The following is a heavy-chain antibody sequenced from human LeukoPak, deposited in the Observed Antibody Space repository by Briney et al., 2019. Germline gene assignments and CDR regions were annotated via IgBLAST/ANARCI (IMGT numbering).Heavy chain of an antibody. V-gene: IGHV1-69*04. Sequence: SVKVSCKASGGTFSSYTISWVRQAPGQGLEWMGRIIPILGIADYAQKFQGRVTITADKSTSTAYMELSSLRSEDTAVYYCARDLGAAADYYYYYGMDVWGQGTTVTVSS. D-gene: IGHD6-13*01. CDR1: GGTFSSYT. J-gene: IGHJ6*02. CDR2: IIPILGIA. CDR3: ARDLGAAADYYYYYGMDV.